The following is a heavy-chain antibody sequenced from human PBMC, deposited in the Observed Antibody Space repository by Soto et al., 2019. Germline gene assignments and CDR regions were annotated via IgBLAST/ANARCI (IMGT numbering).Heavy chain of an antibody. CDR3: AKRRGAGGHFDY. CDR2: VSIGGST. Sequence: GGSLRLSCAASGFTFSSYAMGWVRQGPGKGLEWVAVVSIGGSTHYADSVRGRFTISRDNSKNTLSLQMNSLTAEDTAVYFCAKRRGAGGHFDYWGQGALVTVPS. J-gene: IGHJ4*02. V-gene: IGHV3-23*01. CDR1: GFTFSSYA. D-gene: IGHD2-15*01.